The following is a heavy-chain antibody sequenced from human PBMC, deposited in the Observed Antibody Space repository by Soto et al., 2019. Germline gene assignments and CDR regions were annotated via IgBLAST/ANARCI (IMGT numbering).Heavy chain of an antibody. CDR3: ARPSSYSNYAGDYYGMDV. CDR2: IIPIFGTA. CDR1: GGTFSSYA. Sequence: EASVKVSCKASGGTFSSYAISWVRQAPGQGLEWMGGIIPIFGTANYAQKFQGRVTITADESTSTAYMELSSLRSEDTAVYYCARPSSYSNYAGDYYGMDVWGQGTTVTVSS. J-gene: IGHJ6*02. D-gene: IGHD4-4*01. V-gene: IGHV1-69*13.